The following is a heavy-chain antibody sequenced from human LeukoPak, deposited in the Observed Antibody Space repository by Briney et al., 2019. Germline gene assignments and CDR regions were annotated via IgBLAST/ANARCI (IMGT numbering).Heavy chain of an antibody. J-gene: IGHJ5*02. CDR2: INPNNGGT. CDR1: GYTFTGYY. D-gene: IGHD5-18*01. CDR3: ARLGRPDTFMA. V-gene: IGHV1-2*02. Sequence: ASVKVSCKPSGYTFTGYYMHWVRQAPGQGLEWMGWINPNNGGTNSAQKFQGRVTMTWDTSINTAYMELSRLTSDDTAVYYCARLGRPDTFMAWGQGTLVTVSS.